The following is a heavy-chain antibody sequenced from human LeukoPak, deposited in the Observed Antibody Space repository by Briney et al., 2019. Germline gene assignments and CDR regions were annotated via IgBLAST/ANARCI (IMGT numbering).Heavy chain of an antibody. J-gene: IGHJ4*02. D-gene: IGHD5-18*01. Sequence: AASVKISCKVSGYTFTDYYMHWVQQAPGKGLEWMGLVDPEDGETIYAEKFQGRVTITADTSTDTAYMELSSLRSEDTAVYYCATPRGYSYGNTFDYWGLGTLVTVSS. V-gene: IGHV1-69-2*01. CDR2: VDPEDGET. CDR3: ATPRGYSYGNTFDY. CDR1: GYTFTDYY.